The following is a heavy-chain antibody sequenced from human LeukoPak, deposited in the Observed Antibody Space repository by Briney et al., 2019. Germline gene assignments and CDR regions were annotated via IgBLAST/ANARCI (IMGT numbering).Heavy chain of an antibody. D-gene: IGHD3-16*02. V-gene: IGHV3-7*01. Sequence: GESLRLSCVASGLSVSGQWMNWVRQAPGQGLEWVANIKHDGSEEYYVDSVKGRFTISRDDGRNSVSLQMNSVRAEDTAVYYCGYTNNFYHWGQGTLVVVSS. J-gene: IGHJ4*02. CDR3: GYTNNFYH. CDR1: GLSVSGQW. CDR2: IKHDGSEE.